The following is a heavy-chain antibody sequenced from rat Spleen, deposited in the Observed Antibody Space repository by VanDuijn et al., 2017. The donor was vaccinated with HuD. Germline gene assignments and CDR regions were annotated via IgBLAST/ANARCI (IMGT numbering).Heavy chain of an antibody. CDR2: IIYDGSST. CDR3: ATYNSGYDWFAY. J-gene: IGHJ3*01. Sequence: EVQLVESGGDLVQPGRSMKLSCAASGFTFSDYAMAWVRQSPKKGLEWVATIIYDGSSTYYRDSVKGRFTISRDNAKSTLYLQMDSLRSEDTATYYCATYNSGYDWFAYWGQGTLVTVSS. D-gene: IGHD4-3*01. V-gene: IGHV5S10*01. CDR1: GFTFSDYA.